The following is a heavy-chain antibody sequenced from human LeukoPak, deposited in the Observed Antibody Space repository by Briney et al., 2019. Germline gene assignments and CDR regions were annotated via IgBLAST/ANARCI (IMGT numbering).Heavy chain of an antibody. Sequence: VASVKVSCKASGYTFTSYGISWVRQAPGQGLEWMGWISAYNGNTNYAQKLQGRVTMTTDTSTSTAYMELRSLRSDDTAMYYCARWGLYCSSTSCPTKYGMDVWGQGTTVTVSS. CDR2: ISAYNGNT. V-gene: IGHV1-18*01. J-gene: IGHJ6*02. CDR1: GYTFTSYG. CDR3: ARWGLYCSSTSCPTKYGMDV. D-gene: IGHD2-2*01.